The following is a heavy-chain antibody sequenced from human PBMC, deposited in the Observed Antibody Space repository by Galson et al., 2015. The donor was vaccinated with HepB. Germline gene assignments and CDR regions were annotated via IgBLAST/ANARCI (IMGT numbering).Heavy chain of an antibody. J-gene: IGHJ4*02. CDR1: GFSLNTTRMG. Sequence: PALVKPTQTLTLTCTFSGFSLNTTRMGVGWIRQPPGKALEWLAHIFSDDEKSYSTSLKSRLTISKDTSKSQVVLTMTNMDPVDTATYYCARIRDWSLDYWGQGTLFTVSS. V-gene: IGHV2-26*01. CDR2: IFSDDEK. CDR3: ARIRDWSLDY. D-gene: IGHD1-1*01.